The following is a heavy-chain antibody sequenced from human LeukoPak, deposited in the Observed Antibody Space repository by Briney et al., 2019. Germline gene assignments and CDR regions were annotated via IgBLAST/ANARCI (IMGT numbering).Heavy chain of an antibody. Sequence: GGSLRLSCAASGFTFSRYSMNWVRQAPGKGLEWVSSISSSSSYIYYVDSVKGRFTISRDNAKNSLYLQMNSLRAEDTAVYYCARESSTIFGVVIDWGQGTLVTVSS. CDR2: ISSSSSYI. V-gene: IGHV3-21*01. CDR1: GFTFSRYS. J-gene: IGHJ4*02. D-gene: IGHD3-3*01. CDR3: ARESSTIFGVVID.